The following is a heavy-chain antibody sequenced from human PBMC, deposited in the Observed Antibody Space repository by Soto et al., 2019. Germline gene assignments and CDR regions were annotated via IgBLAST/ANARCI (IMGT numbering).Heavy chain of an antibody. D-gene: IGHD2-15*01. J-gene: IGHJ4*02. CDR3: ARGYCSGGSCPYYFDY. Sequence: SETLSLTCAVSGGSISSSNWWSWVRQPPGKGLEWIGEIHHSGSTNYNPSLKSRVTISVDKSKNQFSLKLSSVTAADTAVYYCARGYCSGGSCPYYFDYWGQGTLVTVSS. CDR1: GGSISSSNW. CDR2: IHHSGST. V-gene: IGHV4-4*02.